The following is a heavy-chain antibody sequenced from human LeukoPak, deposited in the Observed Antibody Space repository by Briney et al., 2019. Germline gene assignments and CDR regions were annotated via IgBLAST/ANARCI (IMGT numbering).Heavy chain of an antibody. CDR3: ASSHGDYYDSSGYYFDAFDI. D-gene: IGHD3-22*01. Sequence: SVKVSCKASGGTFSSYAISWVRQAPGQGLEWMGRIIPILGIANYAQKFQGRVTITAGKSTSTAYMELSSLRSEDTAVYYCASSHGDYYDSSGYYFDAFDIWGQGTMVTVSS. CDR2: IIPILGIA. CDR1: GGTFSSYA. V-gene: IGHV1-69*04. J-gene: IGHJ3*02.